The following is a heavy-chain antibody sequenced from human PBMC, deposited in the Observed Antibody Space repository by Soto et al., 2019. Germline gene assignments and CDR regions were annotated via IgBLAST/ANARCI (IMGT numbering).Heavy chain of an antibody. J-gene: IGHJ4*02. CDR3: VLFTVTNDY. D-gene: IGHD2-8*01. CDR1: GFTFSSYS. Sequence: GGSLRLSCAASGFTFSSYSMNWVRQAPGKGLEWVSYISSSSSTIYYADSVKGRFTIPRDNAKNSLYLQMNSLRDEGTAVYYCVLFTVTNDYWGQGTLVTVSS. V-gene: IGHV3-48*02. CDR2: ISSSSSTI.